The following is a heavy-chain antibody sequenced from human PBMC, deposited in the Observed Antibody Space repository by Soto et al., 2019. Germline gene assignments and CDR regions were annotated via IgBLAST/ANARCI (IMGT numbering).Heavy chain of an antibody. V-gene: IGHV3-30-3*01. CDR2: ISYDGSNK. J-gene: IGHJ6*02. CDR3: ARDRLRYNWNDFPYYYYGMDV. CDR1: GFTFSSYA. Sequence: QVQLVESGGGVVQPGRSLRLSCAASGFTFSSYAMHWVRQAPGKGLERVAVISYDGSNKYYADSVKGRFTISRDNSKDTLYLQMNSLRTGDTAVYYCARDRLRYNWNDFPYYYYGMDVWGQGTTVTVSS. D-gene: IGHD1-1*01.